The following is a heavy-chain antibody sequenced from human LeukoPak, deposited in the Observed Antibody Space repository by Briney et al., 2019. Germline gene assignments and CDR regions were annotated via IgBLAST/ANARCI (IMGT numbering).Heavy chain of an antibody. Sequence: GGSLRLSCTASGFTFGDYAMSWFRQAPGKGLEWVGFIRSKAYGGTTEFAASVKGRFTISRDDSKSIAYLQMNSLKTEDTAVYYCTKQESGYSNYYYYYYMDVWGKGTTVTVSS. CDR1: GFTFGDYA. V-gene: IGHV3-49*03. D-gene: IGHD4-11*01. J-gene: IGHJ6*03. CDR2: IRSKAYGGTT. CDR3: TKQESGYSNYYYYYYMDV.